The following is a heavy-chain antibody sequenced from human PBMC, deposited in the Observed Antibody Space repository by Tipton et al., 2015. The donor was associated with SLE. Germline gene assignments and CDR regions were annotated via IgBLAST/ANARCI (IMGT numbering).Heavy chain of an antibody. Sequence: TLSLTCTVSGGSISSGSYYWSWIRQPAGKGLEWIGYIYTSGSTNYNPSLKSRVTISVDTSKNQFSLKLSSVTAADTAVYYCAREWAHDAFDIWGQGTMVTVSS. V-gene: IGHV4-61*09. CDR2: IYTSGST. J-gene: IGHJ3*02. CDR3: AREWAHDAFDI. CDR1: GGSISSGSYY.